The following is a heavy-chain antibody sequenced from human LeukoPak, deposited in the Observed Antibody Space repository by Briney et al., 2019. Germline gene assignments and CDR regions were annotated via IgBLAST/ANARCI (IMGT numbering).Heavy chain of an antibody. Sequence: EASVKASCKASGNILTRYTINWVRQAPGQGLEWMGWINTNTGNPVYAQGLTGRFVFSWDTSVSTAYLQISSLKTEDTGIYFCTSVIVGATAPWFDPWGQGTPVTVSS. CDR2: INTNTGNP. CDR1: GNILTRYT. J-gene: IGHJ5*02. V-gene: IGHV7-4-1*02. D-gene: IGHD1-26*01. CDR3: TSVIVGATAPWFDP.